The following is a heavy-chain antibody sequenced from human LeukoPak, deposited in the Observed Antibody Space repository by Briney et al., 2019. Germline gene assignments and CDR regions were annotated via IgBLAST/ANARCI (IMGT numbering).Heavy chain of an antibody. V-gene: IGHV3-30*18. D-gene: IGHD2-15*01. J-gene: IGHJ4*02. CDR2: ISNDGSNK. CDR3: AKDRSTRSSKDY. Sequence: GGSLRLSCAASGFTFSSYGMHWVRQAPGKGLEWVAVISNDGSNKYYADSVKGRYTISRDNSKNTLYLQMNNLRAEDTAVYYCAKDRSTRSSKDYWGQGTLVTVSS. CDR1: GFTFSSYG.